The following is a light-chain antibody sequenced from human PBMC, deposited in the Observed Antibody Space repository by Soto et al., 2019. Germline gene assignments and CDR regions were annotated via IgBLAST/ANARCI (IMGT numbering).Light chain of an antibody. CDR3: SSYPSSSTLVV. V-gene: IGLV2-14*01. J-gene: IGLJ2*01. Sequence: QSALTQPASVSGSPGQSITISCTGTSSDVGGYNYVSWYQQHPGKAPKLMIYDVSNRPSGFSNRLSGSKSGNTASLTISGLQAEGEADYYCSSYPSSSTLVVFGGGTKLTVL. CDR1: SSDVGGYNY. CDR2: DVS.